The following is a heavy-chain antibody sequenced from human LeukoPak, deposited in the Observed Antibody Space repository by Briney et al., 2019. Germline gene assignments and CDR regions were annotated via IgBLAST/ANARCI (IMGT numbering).Heavy chain of an antibody. CDR3: ANVDIVVVPPAPNYDY. J-gene: IGHJ4*02. D-gene: IGHD2-2*01. CDR1: GFTFSSYA. Sequence: GSLRLSCAASGFTFSSYAMSWVRQAPGKGLEWVSAISGSGGSTYYADSVKGRFTISRDNSKNTLYLQMNSLRGEDTAVYYCANVDIVVVPPAPNYDYWGQGTLVTVSS. V-gene: IGHV3-23*01. CDR2: ISGSGGST.